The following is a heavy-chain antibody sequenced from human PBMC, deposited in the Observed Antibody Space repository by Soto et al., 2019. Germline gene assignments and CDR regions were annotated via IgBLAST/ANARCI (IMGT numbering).Heavy chain of an antibody. CDR2: INHSGST. CDR3: ASSYSATWYDYYRYGMAV. CDR1: GGSFSGYY. Sequence: PSETLSLTCAVYGGSFSGYYWSWIRQPPGKGLEWIGEINHSGSTNYSPSLKSRVTISVDTSKNQFSLKLTSVTAADTAVYYCASSYSATWYDYYRYGMAVWGQGTTVTVSS. D-gene: IGHD2-21*01. V-gene: IGHV4-34*01. J-gene: IGHJ6*02.